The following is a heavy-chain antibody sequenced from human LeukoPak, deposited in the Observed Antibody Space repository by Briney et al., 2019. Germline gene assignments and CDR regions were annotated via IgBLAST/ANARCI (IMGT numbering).Heavy chain of an antibody. D-gene: IGHD2-15*01. CDR3: ARRSEFDNTHYHYFDY. Sequence: SETLSLTCTVSGGSIDSRSYYWDWLRQAPGKGLEWIVTISHSGSTEYNPSLKSRVAIFVDTSKNQFSLILHSVAAADTAVYYCARRSEFDNTHYHYFDYWGQGALVTVSS. J-gene: IGHJ4*02. CDR1: GGSIDSRSYY. V-gene: IGHV4-39*01. CDR2: ISHSGST.